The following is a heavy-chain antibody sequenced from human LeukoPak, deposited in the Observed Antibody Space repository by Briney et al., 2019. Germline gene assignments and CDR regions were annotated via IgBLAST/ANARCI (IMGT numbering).Heavy chain of an antibody. D-gene: IGHD6-13*01. CDR1: GFTFSSYS. CDR3: AKAPAAGTFDY. CDR2: ISSSSSYI. Sequence: GSLRLSCAASGFTFSSYSMNWVRQAPGKGLEWVSSISSSSSYIYYADSVKGRFTISRDNAKNSLHLQMNSLRAEDTAVYYCAKAPAAGTFDYWGQGTLVTVSS. V-gene: IGHV3-21*04. J-gene: IGHJ4*02.